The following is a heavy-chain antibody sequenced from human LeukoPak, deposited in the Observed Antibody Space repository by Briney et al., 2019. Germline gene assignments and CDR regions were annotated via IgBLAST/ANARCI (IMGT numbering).Heavy chain of an antibody. CDR1: GGSFSGYY. Sequence: SETLSLTCAVYGGSFSGYYWSWIRQPPGKGLEWIGEINHSGSTNYNPSLKSRVTISVDTSKNQFSLKLSSVTAADTAVYYCARGPCSGSPRGYYMDVWGKGTTVTVSS. CDR2: INHSGST. J-gene: IGHJ6*03. D-gene: IGHD1-26*01. CDR3: ARGPCSGSPRGYYMDV. V-gene: IGHV4-34*01.